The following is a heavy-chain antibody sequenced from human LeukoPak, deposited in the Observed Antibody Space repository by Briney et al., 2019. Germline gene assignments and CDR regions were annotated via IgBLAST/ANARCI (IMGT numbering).Heavy chain of an antibody. CDR3: AKQDVGATTNLYFQF. Sequence: PGGSLRLSGAAAGFTFSHYAMHWVRPAPGKGLERVTFIRYDGNNENYAASVKGRFAVSRDNSKNTLFLQMNNLRPDDTAVYYCAKQDVGATTNLYFQFWGQGTLVTVSS. CDR1: GFTFSHYA. V-gene: IGHV3-30*02. CDR2: IRYDGNNE. J-gene: IGHJ1*01. D-gene: IGHD1-26*01.